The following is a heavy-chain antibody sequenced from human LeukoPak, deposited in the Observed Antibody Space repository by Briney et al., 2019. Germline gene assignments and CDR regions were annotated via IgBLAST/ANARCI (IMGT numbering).Heavy chain of an antibody. CDR3: ARRQNDC. V-gene: IGHV1-2*06. CDR1: GYTFTSYD. Sequence: GASVKVSCKASGYTFTSYDINWVRQATGQGLEWMGRINPNTGDTDYAQKFQGRVTMTRDTSITTAYMELSRLRSDDTAVYYCARRQNDCWGQGTLVTVSS. J-gene: IGHJ4*02. CDR2: INPNTGDT.